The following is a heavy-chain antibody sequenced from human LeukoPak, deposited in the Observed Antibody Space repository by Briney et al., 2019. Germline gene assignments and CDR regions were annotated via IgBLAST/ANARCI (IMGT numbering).Heavy chain of an antibody. CDR3: ARSGYSLYYYYYMDV. Sequence: SETLSLTCTVSGGSISSYYWSWIRQPAGKGLEWIGRIYTSGSTNYNPPLKSRVTMSVDTSKNQFSLKLSSVTAADTAVYYCARSGYSLYYYYYMDVWGKGTTVTVSS. CDR2: IYTSGST. CDR1: GGSISSYY. D-gene: IGHD3-3*01. J-gene: IGHJ6*03. V-gene: IGHV4-4*07.